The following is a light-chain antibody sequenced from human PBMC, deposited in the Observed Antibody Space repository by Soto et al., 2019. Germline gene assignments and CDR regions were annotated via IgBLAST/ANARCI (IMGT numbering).Light chain of an antibody. Sequence: EIVMTQSPVTLSVSPGERATLSCRASQGVRSNLAWYQQKPGQAPSLLIYGAFTRATGIPTRFSGTGSGTEFTLTISSLQSEDFALYYCQQYNDWPLTFGQGTKVDIK. CDR3: QQYNDWPLT. CDR2: GAF. J-gene: IGKJ1*01. CDR1: QGVRSN. V-gene: IGKV3-15*01.